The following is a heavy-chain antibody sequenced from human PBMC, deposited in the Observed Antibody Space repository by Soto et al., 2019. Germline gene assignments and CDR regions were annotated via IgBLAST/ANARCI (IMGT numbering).Heavy chain of an antibody. D-gene: IGHD2-2*01. V-gene: IGHV3-30-3*01. J-gene: IGHJ6*02. CDR1: GFTFSSYA. Sequence: GGSLRLSCAASGFTFSSYAMHWVRQAPGKGLEWVAVISYDGSNKYYADSVKGRFTISRDNSKNTLYLQMNSLRAEDTAVYYCARAMSYCSSTSCLGWSRMDACGQGTTVTVSS. CDR3: ARAMSYCSSTSCLGWSRMDA. CDR2: ISYDGSNK.